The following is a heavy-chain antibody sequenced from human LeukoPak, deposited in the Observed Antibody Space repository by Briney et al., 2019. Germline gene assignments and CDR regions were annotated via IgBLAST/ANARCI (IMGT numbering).Heavy chain of an antibody. CDR1: GFTFSDYS. V-gene: IGHV3-7*03. D-gene: IGHD6-19*01. J-gene: IGHJ6*02. Sequence: GGSLRLSCAASGFTFSDYSMNWVRRAPGKGLEWLANIKEDRSKKYYVDSVKGRFTISRDNAKNSLYLQMDSLRAEDTAVYYCARDPGRQYSSIADVWGQGTTVTVSS. CDR3: ARDPGRQYSSIADV. CDR2: IKEDRSKK.